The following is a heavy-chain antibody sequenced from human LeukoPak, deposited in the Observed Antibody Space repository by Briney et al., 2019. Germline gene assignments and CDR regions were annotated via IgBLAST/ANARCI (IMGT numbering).Heavy chain of an antibody. V-gene: IGHV3-21*04. D-gene: IGHD3-3*01. Sequence: GGSLRLSCAAPGITFSNYNMNWVRQAPGKGLEWISAITSSSSYTFYADSVKGRFTISRDNAQNSLYLQMNSLRAEDTALYYCARGVRRITIFGVDSLFDYWGQGTLVTVSS. CDR3: ARGVRRITIFGVDSLFDY. CDR2: ITSSSSYT. J-gene: IGHJ4*02. CDR1: GITFSNYN.